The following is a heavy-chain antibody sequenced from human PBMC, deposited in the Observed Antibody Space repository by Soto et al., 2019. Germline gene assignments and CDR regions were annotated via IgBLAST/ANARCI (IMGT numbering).Heavy chain of an antibody. J-gene: IGHJ6*02. Sequence: QVQLQESGPGLVKPSQTLSLTCSVSGASITSRGSYWTWIRQPPGKGLEWIGHISYSGNTFYNSSLQSRLTISVDTSKNQFSLKMTSVTAADTAVYFCDRETMWPSGRYYYYHMDVWGQGTTVPVSS. CDR2: ISYSGNT. V-gene: IGHV4-30-4*01. CDR1: GASITSRGSY. CDR3: DRETMWPSGRYYYYHMDV. D-gene: IGHD3-10*01.